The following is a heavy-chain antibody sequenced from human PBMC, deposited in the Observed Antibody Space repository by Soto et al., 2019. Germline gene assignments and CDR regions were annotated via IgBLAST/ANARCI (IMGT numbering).Heavy chain of an antibody. V-gene: IGHV2-5*02. J-gene: IGHJ4*02. D-gene: IGHD2-21*02. Sequence: QITLRESGPALVKPTQTLTLTCTFSGFSLTTSGEAVAWIRQPPGKALEWLGIIYWDDEKRYRPSLSNRITLTKDTSKNQVFLSMADVDHSDTATYYCAHTVAGTSGRDLDYWGQGTRVTVSS. CDR3: AHTVAGTSGRDLDY. CDR2: IYWDDEK. CDR1: GFSLTTSGEA.